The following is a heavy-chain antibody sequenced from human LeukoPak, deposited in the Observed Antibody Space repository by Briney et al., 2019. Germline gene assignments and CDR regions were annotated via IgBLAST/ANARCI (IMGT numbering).Heavy chain of an antibody. CDR2: MTGSGDTT. Sequence: GGSLRLSCTASGFSFRDFAMSWVRQAPGKGLEWVSTMTGSGDTTYYADSVKGRFTVSRDNLKNTLYLQMNSPRAEDTAVYFCAHPDSSGFYFSVPFDFWGQGTLVTVSS. J-gene: IGHJ4*02. V-gene: IGHV3-23*01. D-gene: IGHD3-22*01. CDR1: GFSFRDFA. CDR3: AHPDSSGFYFSVPFDF.